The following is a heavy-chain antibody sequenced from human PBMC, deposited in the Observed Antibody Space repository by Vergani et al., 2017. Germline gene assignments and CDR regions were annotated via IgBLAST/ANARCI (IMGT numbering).Heavy chain of an antibody. Sequence: VQLVQSGAEVRKPGASVTVSCTASGYIFKNYYIHWLRQAPGQAFEWMGILNPTTGHTTSAQKFMGRVDMTRDPSTDTSTRTVQMTLSSLRYEDTAVYYCASSIGYCAGATCRAYYFDHWGPGILVTVSS. CDR1: GYIFKNYY. CDR2: LNPTTGHT. J-gene: IGHJ5*02. V-gene: IGHV1-46*02. D-gene: IGHD2-21*01. CDR3: ASSIGYCAGATCRAYYFDH.